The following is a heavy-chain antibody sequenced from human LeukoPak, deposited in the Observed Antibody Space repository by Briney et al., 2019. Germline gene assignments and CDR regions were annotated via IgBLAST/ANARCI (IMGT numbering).Heavy chain of an antibody. CDR1: GFTISSYE. D-gene: IGHD3-10*01. Sequence: GGSLRLSCAASGFTISSYEMNWVRQAPGKGLEWVSYIGTSGSTIYYADSVKGRFTISRDNAKNSLYLQMNSLRAEDTAVYYCARCGELLPNYFDYWGQGTLVTVSS. CDR2: IGTSGSTI. V-gene: IGHV3-48*03. CDR3: ARCGELLPNYFDY. J-gene: IGHJ4*02.